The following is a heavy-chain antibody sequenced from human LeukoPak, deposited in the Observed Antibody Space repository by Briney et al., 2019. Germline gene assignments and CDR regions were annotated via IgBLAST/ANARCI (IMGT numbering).Heavy chain of an antibody. J-gene: IGHJ4*02. V-gene: IGHV3-20*04. D-gene: IGHD5-12*01. CDR2: INWNDGST. Sequence: TGGSLRLSCAASGFTFDDYGVSWVRQAPGKGLEWVSGINWNDGSTAYADSVKGRFTISRDNAKNSLSLQMNSLRAEDTALYYCARVAYSAYDYPTLLPPFDYWGQGTLVTVSS. CDR1: GFTFDDYG. CDR3: ARVAYSAYDYPTLLPPFDY.